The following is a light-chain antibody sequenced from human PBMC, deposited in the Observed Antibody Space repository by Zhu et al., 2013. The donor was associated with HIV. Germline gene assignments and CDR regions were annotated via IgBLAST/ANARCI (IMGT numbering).Light chain of an antibody. CDR2: GAS. CDR1: QSVDRY. J-gene: IGKJ5*01. CDR3: QQYGSSLIT. Sequence: EIVLTQSPATLSLSPGESATLSCRASQSVDRYLAWYQQKPGQTPRLLIYGASSRATGIPDRFSGSGSGTDFTLTISRLEPEDFAVYYCQQYGSSLITFGQGTRLEI. V-gene: IGKV3-20*01.